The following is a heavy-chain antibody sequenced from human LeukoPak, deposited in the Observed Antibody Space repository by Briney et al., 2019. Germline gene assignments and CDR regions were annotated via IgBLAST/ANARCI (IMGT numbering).Heavy chain of an antibody. CDR1: GFTFDDYA. CDR3: AKDVGDYSNYGYYYYGMDV. D-gene: IGHD4-11*01. Sequence: GGSQRLSCAASGFTFDDYAMHWVRQAPGKGLEWVSGISWNSGSIGYADSVKGRFTISRDNAKNSLYLQMNSLRAEDTALYYCAKDVGDYSNYGYYYYGMDVWGQGTTVTVSS. J-gene: IGHJ6*02. CDR2: ISWNSGSI. V-gene: IGHV3-9*01.